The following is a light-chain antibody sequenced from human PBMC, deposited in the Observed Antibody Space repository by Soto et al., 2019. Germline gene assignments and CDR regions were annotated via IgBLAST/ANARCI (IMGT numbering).Light chain of an antibody. V-gene: IGLV1-40*01. J-gene: IGLJ1*01. CDR3: QSDNSGLGAYV. Sequence: QSVLTQPPSVSGAPGQRVTISCTGSSSNIGAGYDVHWYQQLPGTAPKLLIYGNSNRPSGVPDRFSGSKSGTSASLAITGFEADYEADYYAQSDNSGLGAYVFGTGTKPTVL. CDR2: GNS. CDR1: SSNIGAGYD.